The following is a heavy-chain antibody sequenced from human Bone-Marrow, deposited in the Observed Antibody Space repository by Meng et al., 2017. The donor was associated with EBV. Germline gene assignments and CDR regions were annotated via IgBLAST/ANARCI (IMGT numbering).Heavy chain of an antibody. J-gene: IGHJ4*02. CDR3: AKEDIPMVYYFDF. Sequence: QVQLVEAGGGVVQPGRYLRLSCAASGFTFSTYGIHWIRQAPGKGLEWVAVISSDGSNKDYLDSVKGRFTISRDNSKNTLYLQMNSLRAEDTAVYYCAKEDIPMVYYFDFWGQGTLVTVSS. V-gene: IGHV3-30*18. CDR1: GFTFSTYG. D-gene: IGHD5-18*01. CDR2: ISSDGSNK.